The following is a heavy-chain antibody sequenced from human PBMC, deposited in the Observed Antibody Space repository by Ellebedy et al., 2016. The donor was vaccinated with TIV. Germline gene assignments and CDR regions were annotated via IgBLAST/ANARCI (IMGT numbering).Heavy chain of an antibody. Sequence: GESLKISCTASGFIVSTNHMSWVRQAPGKGLEWVGGYTNYADSVKGRFTISTHNSRNTLYLQMPNLRTEDTAVYYCAKGSFPFGDKSERIYSFQYWGQGTLVTVSS. V-gene: IGHV3-53*04. CDR1: GFIVSTNH. D-gene: IGHD3-10*01. J-gene: IGHJ4*02. CDR2: GYT. CDR3: AKGSFPFGDKSERIYSFQY.